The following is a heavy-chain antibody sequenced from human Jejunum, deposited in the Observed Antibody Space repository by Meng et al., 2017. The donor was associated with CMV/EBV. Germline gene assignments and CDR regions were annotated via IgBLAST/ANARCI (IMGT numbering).Heavy chain of an antibody. CDR2: IAGDNSHI. CDR1: GYTFRKYG. CDR3: ARRGGVPFSSEGDY. Sequence: QVQMLQSGDEVKKPGASVKVSCKASGYTFRKYGITWVRQAPGQGLAWMGWIAGDNSHIAYRQNPPGRIILTTDAPTSTAYMELRSLISDDTAVYYCARRGGVPFSSEGDYWGQGTLVTVSS. D-gene: IGHD6-19*01. J-gene: IGHJ4*02. V-gene: IGHV1-18*01.